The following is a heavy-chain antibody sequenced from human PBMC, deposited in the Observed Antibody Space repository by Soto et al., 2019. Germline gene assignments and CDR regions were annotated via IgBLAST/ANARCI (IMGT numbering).Heavy chain of an antibody. V-gene: IGHV1-69*06. Sequence: ASVKVSCKASGGTFSSYAISWARQAPGQGLEWMGGIIPIFGTANYAQKFQGRVTITADKSTSTAYMELSSLRSEDTAVYYCAMGVQLRFLEWLFRHDYWGQGTLVTVSS. CDR1: GGTFSSYA. CDR3: AMGVQLRFLEWLFRHDY. J-gene: IGHJ4*02. D-gene: IGHD3-3*01. CDR2: IIPIFGTA.